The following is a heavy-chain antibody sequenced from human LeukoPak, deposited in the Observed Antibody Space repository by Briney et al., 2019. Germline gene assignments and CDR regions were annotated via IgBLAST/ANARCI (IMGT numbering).Heavy chain of an antibody. CDR1: GCTFSDYY. CDR2: IYGGSNT. CDR3: SRDSRDYYGSGPFDC. J-gene: IGHJ4*02. Sequence: PGGSLRLSCAASGCTFSDYYMSWIRQAPGKGLEWASFIYGGSNTLYADSVKGRFTISRHNSKNTLYLQMNSLRPEDTAVDYCSRDSRDYYGSGPFDCWGQGSLVIVSS. V-gene: IGHV3-53*04. D-gene: IGHD3-10*01.